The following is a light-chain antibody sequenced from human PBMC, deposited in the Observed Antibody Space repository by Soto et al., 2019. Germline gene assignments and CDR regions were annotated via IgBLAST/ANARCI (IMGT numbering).Light chain of an antibody. CDR2: AAS. CDR1: QTIITY. CDR3: QQSYSTPRT. V-gene: IGKV1-39*01. J-gene: IGKJ2*01. Sequence: DIQMTQSPSSLSASVEDRVSITCRASQTIITYLNWYQQKPGKAPKLLISAASNLQSGFPSRFSGSGSETEFTLTISSVQPEDFATYYCQQSYSTPRTFGQGTKLEIK.